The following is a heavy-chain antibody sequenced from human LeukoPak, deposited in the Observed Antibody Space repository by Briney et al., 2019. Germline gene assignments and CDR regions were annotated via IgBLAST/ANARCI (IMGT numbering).Heavy chain of an antibody. J-gene: IGHJ6*03. CDR2: IYYSGST. CDR1: GGSISSYY. Sequence: KPSETLSLTCTVSGGSISSYYWSWIRQPPGKGLEWIGYIYYSGSTNYNPSLKCRVTISVDTSKNQFSLKLSSVTAADTAVYYCARGIRYYDFWSGQGYYYYYMDVWGKGTTVTVSS. V-gene: IGHV4-59*01. CDR3: ARGIRYYDFWSGQGYYYYYMDV. D-gene: IGHD3-3*01.